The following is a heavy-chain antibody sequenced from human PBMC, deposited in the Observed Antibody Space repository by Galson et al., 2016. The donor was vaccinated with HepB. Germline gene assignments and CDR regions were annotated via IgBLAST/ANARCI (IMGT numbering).Heavy chain of an antibody. J-gene: IGHJ4*02. Sequence: QSGAEVKKPGESLKISCKGSGYSFSSYWIGWVRQMPGKGLEWMGIISPGDSDTRYSPPFQGQVTISVDKAINTAYMQWSSLKASDSGIYYCARRPPVTGRSGHYFDSWGQGTLVTVSS. CDR1: GYSFSSYW. D-gene: IGHD4-11*01. CDR2: ISPGDSDT. V-gene: IGHV5-51*01. CDR3: ARRPPVTGRSGHYFDS.